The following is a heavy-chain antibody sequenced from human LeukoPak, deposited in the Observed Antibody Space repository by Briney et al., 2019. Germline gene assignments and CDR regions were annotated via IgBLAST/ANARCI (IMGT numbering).Heavy chain of an antibody. CDR1: GGSISSYY. Sequence: SETLSLTCTVSGGSISSYYWSWIRQPPGKGLEWIGYVYYTGTTNYNPLFESRATISVDTSKNQFSLKLTSVTAADTAVYFCARGEDFERYYLAYWGQGTLVTVSS. CDR2: VYYTGTT. D-gene: IGHD3-9*01. J-gene: IGHJ4*02. V-gene: IGHV4-59*01. CDR3: ARGEDFERYYLAY.